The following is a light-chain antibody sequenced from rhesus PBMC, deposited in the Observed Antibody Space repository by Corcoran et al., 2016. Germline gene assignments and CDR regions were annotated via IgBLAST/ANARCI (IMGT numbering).Light chain of an antibody. CDR2: EVS. CDR1: QSLLDSEDGNTY. CDR3: MQALATPYT. J-gene: IGKJ2*01. V-gene: IGKV2-104*02. Sequence: DIVMTQSPLSLPVTPGEPASISCRSSQSLLDSEDGNTYLDWYLQRPVQSPQLLIYEVSNRASGVPDRFSGSGADTDFTLKISRVEAEDIGVYSCMQALATPYTFGQGTKLEIK.